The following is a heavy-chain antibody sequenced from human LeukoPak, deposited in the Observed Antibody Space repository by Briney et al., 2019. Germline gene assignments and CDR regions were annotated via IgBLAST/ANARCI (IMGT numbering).Heavy chain of an antibody. D-gene: IGHD3-3*01. CDR2: IYYSGST. V-gene: IGHV4-61*01. CDR3: ARDTYYDFWSGYWYYYYGMDV. J-gene: IGHJ6*02. Sequence: SETLSLTCTVSGGSVSSGSYYWSWIRQPPGTGLEWIGYIYYSGSTNYNPSLKSRVTISVDTSKNQFSLKLSSVTAADTAVYYCARDTYYDFWSGYWYYYYGMDVWGQGTTVTVSS. CDR1: GGSVSSGSYY.